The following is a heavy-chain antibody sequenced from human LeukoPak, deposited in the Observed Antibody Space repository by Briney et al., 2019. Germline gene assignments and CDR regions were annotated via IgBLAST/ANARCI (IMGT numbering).Heavy chain of an antibody. Sequence: ASVKVSCKASGYTFTGYYMHWVRQAPGQGLEWMGWINPNSGGTNYAQKFQGRVTMTRDTSISTAYMELSSLRSEDTAVYYCARTFHNYGGNSYWFDPWGQGTLVTVSS. CDR1: GYTFTGYY. CDR2: INPNSGGT. J-gene: IGHJ5*02. V-gene: IGHV1-2*02. D-gene: IGHD4-23*01. CDR3: ARTFHNYGGNSYWFDP.